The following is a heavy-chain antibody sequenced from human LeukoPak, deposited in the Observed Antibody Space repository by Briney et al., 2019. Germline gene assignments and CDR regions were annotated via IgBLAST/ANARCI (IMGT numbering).Heavy chain of an antibody. CDR2: IYYSGST. V-gene: IGHV4-59*08. J-gene: IGHJ4*02. CDR1: GGSIGFYY. CDR3: ARHTELGGDFDY. D-gene: IGHD1-14*01. Sequence: SETLSLTCTVSGGSIGFYYWTWIRQPPGKGLEWIGYIYYSGSTNNNPSLKSRVTISVDTSKNQFSLKLSSVTAADTALYYCARHTELGGDFDYWGQGTLVTVSS.